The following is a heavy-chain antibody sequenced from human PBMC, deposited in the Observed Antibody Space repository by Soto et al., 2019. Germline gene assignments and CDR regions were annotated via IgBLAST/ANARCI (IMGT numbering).Heavy chain of an antibody. CDR1: GGSISSYY. V-gene: IGHV4-59*08. CDR3: ARRGSFYCYGSDHDLYSFRARGSSDL. CDR2: IYYSGST. Sequence: SETLSLTCTVSGGSISSYYWSWIRQPPGKGLEWIGYIYYSGSTNYNPSLKSRVTISVDTSKNQFSLKLSSVTAADTAVYYCARRGSFYCYGSDHDLYSFRARGSSDL. J-gene: IGHJ2*01. D-gene: IGHD2-2*02.